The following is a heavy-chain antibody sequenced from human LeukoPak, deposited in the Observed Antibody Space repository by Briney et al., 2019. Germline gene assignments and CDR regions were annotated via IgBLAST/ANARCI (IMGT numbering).Heavy chain of an antibody. Sequence: SETLSLTCAVSGGSISSSNWWLWVRQPPGKGLEWIGEIYHSGTTNYNPSLKSRVTISVDTSKNQFSLNLSSVTAADTAVYYCARLITAFQAFDSWGQGTLVTVSS. CDR1: GGSISSSNW. V-gene: IGHV4-4*02. CDR2: IYHSGTT. J-gene: IGHJ4*02. CDR3: ARLITAFQAFDS. D-gene: IGHD3-16*01.